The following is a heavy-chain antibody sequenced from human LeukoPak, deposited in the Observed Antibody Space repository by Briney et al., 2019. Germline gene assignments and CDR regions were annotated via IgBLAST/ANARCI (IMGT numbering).Heavy chain of an antibody. Sequence: GGSLRLSCAASGFIFSSFAMHWVRQAPGKGLEWVAVIAYDGSHKDYTDSVKGRFTISRDNSKNTLYLQMNSLRAEDTAVYYCAKDQNIYDILTGLFDYWGQGTLVTVSS. J-gene: IGHJ4*02. CDR2: IAYDGSHK. CDR3: AKDQNIYDILTGLFDY. D-gene: IGHD3-9*01. V-gene: IGHV3-30*04. CDR1: GFIFSSFA.